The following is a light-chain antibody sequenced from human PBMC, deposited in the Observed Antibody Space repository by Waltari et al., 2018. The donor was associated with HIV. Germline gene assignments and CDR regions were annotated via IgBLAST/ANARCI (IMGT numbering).Light chain of an antibody. V-gene: IGLV3-1*01. CDR1: NLGAQY. CDR2: QDH. Sequence: SYDLTQPPSVSVSPGQTPSITCSGDNLGAQYVCWYQQKPGQSPIMIIYQDHKRPSGIPERFSGSNSGTTATLTITGTQAVDEADYYCQTWDSDNYVFGPGTKVTVL. CDR3: QTWDSDNYV. J-gene: IGLJ1*01.